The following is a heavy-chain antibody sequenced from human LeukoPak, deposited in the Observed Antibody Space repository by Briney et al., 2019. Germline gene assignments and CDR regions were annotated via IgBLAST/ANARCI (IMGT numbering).Heavy chain of an antibody. CDR1: GFTFSSYA. Sequence: GGSLRLSCAASGFTFSSYAMHWVRQAPGKGLEWVAVISYDGSNKYYADSVKGRFTISRDNSKNTLYLQMNSLRAEDTAVYYCARELGTYGMDVWGQGTTVTVSS. CDR3: ARELGTYGMDV. V-gene: IGHV3-30-3*01. J-gene: IGHJ6*02. CDR2: ISYDGSNK. D-gene: IGHD7-27*01.